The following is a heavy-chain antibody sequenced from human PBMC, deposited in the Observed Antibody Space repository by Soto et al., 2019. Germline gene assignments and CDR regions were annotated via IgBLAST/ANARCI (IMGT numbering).Heavy chain of an antibody. CDR2: IYWDDDK. CDR1: DFLLSTSGAG. Sequence: QITLKESGPTLVKPTQTLTLTCTFSDFLLSTSGAGVGWIRQPPGKALEWLALIYWDDDKRYSPSLKSRLTIXKXXPKNQVVLTMTNMDPVDTATYYCAHNTDTSMALDSWGQGTLVTVSS. D-gene: IGHD5-18*01. V-gene: IGHV2-5*02. J-gene: IGHJ5*01. CDR3: AHNTDTSMALDS.